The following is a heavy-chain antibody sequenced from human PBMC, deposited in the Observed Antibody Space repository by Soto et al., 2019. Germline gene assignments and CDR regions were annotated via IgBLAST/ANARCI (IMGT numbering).Heavy chain of an antibody. CDR3: ARPGSGYSYGTYGMDV. CDR1: GYSFTSYW. V-gene: IGHV5-10-1*01. D-gene: IGHD5-18*01. CDR2: IDPSDSYT. J-gene: IGHJ6*02. Sequence: GESLKISCKGSGYSFTSYWISWVRQMPGKGLEWMGRIDPSDSYTNYSPSFQGHVTISADKSISTAYLQWSSLKASDTAMYYCARPGSGYSYGTYGMDVWGQGTTVTVSS.